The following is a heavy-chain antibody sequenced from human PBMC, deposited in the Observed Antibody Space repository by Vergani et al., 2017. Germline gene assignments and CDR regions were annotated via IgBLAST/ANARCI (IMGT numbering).Heavy chain of an antibody. CDR2: ISPNSGGT. V-gene: IGHV1-2*02. CDR1: GYTFTGYY. Sequence: QVQLVQSGAEVKKPGASVKVSCKASGYTFTGYYMHWVRQAPGQGLEWMGWISPNSGGTAYAQKFQGRVTMTRDTSISTAYMELSRLRSDDTAVYYCASASGLPYYYMDVWGKGTTVTVSS. CDR3: ASASGLPYYYMDV. J-gene: IGHJ6*03. D-gene: IGHD3-22*01.